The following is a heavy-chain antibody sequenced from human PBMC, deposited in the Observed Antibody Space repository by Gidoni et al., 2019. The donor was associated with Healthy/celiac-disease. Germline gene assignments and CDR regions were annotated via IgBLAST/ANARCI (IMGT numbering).Heavy chain of an antibody. Sequence: VQLVESGGGVVQPGTSLRLSCAPSGFTFSSHAMHWVRQAPGKGLEWVAYISYHGSNKRSADAVKGRFTISRDNSKSTLYLQMNSLRPEDTAVYYCAREHDSGVIDYWGQGTLVTVSS. J-gene: IGHJ4*02. CDR1: GFTFSSHA. D-gene: IGHD3-16*02. CDR2: ISYHGSNK. V-gene: IGHV3-30-3*01. CDR3: AREHDSGVIDY.